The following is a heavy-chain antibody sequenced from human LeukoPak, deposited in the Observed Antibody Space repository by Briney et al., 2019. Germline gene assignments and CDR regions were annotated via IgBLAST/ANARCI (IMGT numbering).Heavy chain of an antibody. J-gene: IGHJ4*02. CDR1: GGSFSGYY. CDR3: ARGRDRDGFDY. V-gene: IGHV4-34*01. CDR2: INHSGST. Sequence: PETLSLTCAVYGGSFSGYYWSWIRQPPGKGLEWIGEINHSGSTNYNPSLKSRVTISVDTSKNQFSLKLSSVTAADTAVYYCARGRDRDGFDYWGQGTLVTVSS.